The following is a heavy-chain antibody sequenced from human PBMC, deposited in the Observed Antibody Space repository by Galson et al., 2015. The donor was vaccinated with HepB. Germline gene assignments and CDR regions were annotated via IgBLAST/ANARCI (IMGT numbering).Heavy chain of an antibody. V-gene: IGHV3-23*01. CDR2: ISGSGGST. CDR1: GFTFSGYA. D-gene: IGHD3-22*01. CDR3: AKDYYDSSGHIVSGVYYYYYYMDV. Sequence: SLRLSCAASGFTFSGYAMSWVRQAPGKGLEWVSAISGSGGSTYYADSVKGRFTISRDNSKNTLYLQMNSLRAEDTAVYYCAKDYYDSSGHIVSGVYYYYYYMDVWGKGTTVTVSS. J-gene: IGHJ6*03.